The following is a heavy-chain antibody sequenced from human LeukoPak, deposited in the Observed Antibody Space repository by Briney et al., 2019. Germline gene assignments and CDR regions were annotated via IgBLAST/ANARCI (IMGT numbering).Heavy chain of an antibody. CDR2: IYYSGST. J-gene: IGHJ4*02. D-gene: IGHD5-24*01. CDR1: GGSISSYY. V-gene: IGHV4-59*01. Sequence: MPSETLSLTCTVSGGSISSYYWSWIRQPPGKGLEWIGYIYYSGSTNYNPSLKSRVTISVDTSKNQFSLKLSSVTAADTAVYYCATYVRDGYMAYWGQGTLVTVSS. CDR3: ATYVRDGYMAY.